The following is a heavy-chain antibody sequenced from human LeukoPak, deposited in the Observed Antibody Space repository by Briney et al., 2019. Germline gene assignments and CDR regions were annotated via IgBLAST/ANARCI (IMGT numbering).Heavy chain of an antibody. D-gene: IGHD6-19*01. CDR3: AKEEAVAGSDYYHGMDV. CDR2: ISSSGDTI. J-gene: IGHJ6*02. V-gene: IGHV3-48*01. Sequence: PGGSLRLSCAAAGFTFSSYSMNWVRQAPGKGLEWVSYISSSGDTIYYADSVKGRFTISRDNSKNTLYLQMNSLRAEDTAVYYCAKEEAVAGSDYYHGMDVWGQGTTVTVSS. CDR1: GFTFSSYS.